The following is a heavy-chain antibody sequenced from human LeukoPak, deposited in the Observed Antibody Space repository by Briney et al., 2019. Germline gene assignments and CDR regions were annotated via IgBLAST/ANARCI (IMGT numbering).Heavy chain of an antibody. CDR1: GGSFRGYY. CDR2: INHSGST. D-gene: IGHD3-22*01. Sequence: PSETLSLTCAVYGGSFRGYYWSWIRQPPGKGLEWIGEINHSGSTNYNPSLKSRVTISVDTSKNQFSLKLSSVTAADTAVYYCAGGYDSSGYYRRPFDYWGQGTLVTVSS. J-gene: IGHJ4*02. CDR3: AGGYDSSGYYRRPFDY. V-gene: IGHV4-34*01.